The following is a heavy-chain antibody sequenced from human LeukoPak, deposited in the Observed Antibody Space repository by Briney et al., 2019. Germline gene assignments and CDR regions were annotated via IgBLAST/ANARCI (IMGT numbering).Heavy chain of an antibody. CDR2: IYYSGST. V-gene: IGHV4-31*03. J-gene: IGHJ6*03. Sequence: SETLSLTCTVSGGSISSGGYYWSWIRQHPGKGLEWLVYIYYSGSTYYNLSLKSRVTISVDTSKNQFSLKLSSVTAADTAVYYCARGVREVDSYGYDYYYYYMDVWGKGTTVTVSS. D-gene: IGHD5-18*01. CDR1: GGSISSGGYY. CDR3: ARGVREVDSYGYDYYYYYMDV.